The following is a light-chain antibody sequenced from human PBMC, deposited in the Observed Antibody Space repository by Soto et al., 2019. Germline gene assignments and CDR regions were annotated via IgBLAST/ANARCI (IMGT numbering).Light chain of an antibody. J-gene: IGKJ5*01. CDR2: YIS. V-gene: IGKV3D-15*01. CDR1: QSAGNF. CDR3: QQHNQWTIT. Sequence: EIVMTQSPATLSLSPGETASLSCRASQSAGNFLAWYQQKPGQAPRLLIYYISTRATGIPARFSGSGSGTEFTLTINSLKYEDSAVYYCQQHNQWTITFGQGTRLEIK.